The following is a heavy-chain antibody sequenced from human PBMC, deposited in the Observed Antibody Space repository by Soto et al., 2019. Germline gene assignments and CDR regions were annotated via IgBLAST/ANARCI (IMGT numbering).Heavy chain of an antibody. CDR1: GYTFTRYY. J-gene: IGHJ5*02. D-gene: IGHD2-15*01. Sequence: QVQLVQSGAEVKKPGASVKVSCKASGYTFTRYYMHWVRQAPGQGLEWMGVINPSAGTTAYAQKFQGRITMTRDTSTSTVYMELSSLRSEDTAVYYCTRGIVDCSASSCPHNCFGPWGQGTLVTVSS. CDR2: INPSAGTT. V-gene: IGHV1-46*03. CDR3: TRGIVDCSASSCPHNCFGP.